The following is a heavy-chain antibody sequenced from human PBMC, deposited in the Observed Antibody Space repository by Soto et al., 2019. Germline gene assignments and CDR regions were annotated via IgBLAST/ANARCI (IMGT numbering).Heavy chain of an antibody. CDR3: ARGSYNWNLKGYFDY. V-gene: IGHV3-21*01. J-gene: IGHJ4*02. CDR1: GFTFSGYT. CDR2: ITSSSSYI. D-gene: IGHD1-20*01. Sequence: EVQLVESGGGLVKPGGSLRLSCAASGFTFSGYTMNWVRQAPGKALEWVSSITSSSSYIYYADSLKGRFTISRDNAKNSLYLQMNSLRDEDTAVYYCARGSYNWNLKGYFDYWGQGTLVTVSS.